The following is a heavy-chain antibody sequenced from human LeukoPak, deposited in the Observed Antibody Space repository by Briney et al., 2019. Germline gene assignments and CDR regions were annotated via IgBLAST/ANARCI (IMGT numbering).Heavy chain of an antibody. J-gene: IGHJ5*02. V-gene: IGHV4-59*01. D-gene: IGHD1-26*01. Sequence: PSETLSLTCTVSGGSISSYCWSWIRQPPGKGLEWLGYIYYSGSTNYNPSLKRRVTISVDTSKNQFSLKLSSVTAADTAVYYCARGWELTVGNWVDPWGQGTLVTVSS. CDR1: GGSISSYC. CDR3: ARGWELTVGNWVDP. CDR2: IYYSGST.